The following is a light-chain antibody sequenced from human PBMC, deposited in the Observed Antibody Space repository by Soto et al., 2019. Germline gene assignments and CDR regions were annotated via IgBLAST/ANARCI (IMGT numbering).Light chain of an antibody. J-gene: IGLJ1*01. V-gene: IGLV2-14*01. CDR2: EVS. CDR1: SSDVGGYNY. Sequence: QSALTQPASVSGSPGQSITISCTGTSSDVGGYNYVSWYQQHPGKAPKLMIYEVSNRPSGVSNRVSGSKSGNTASLTISGLQAEDEADYYCSSYTSSSIDYVFGTGTKLTAL. CDR3: SSYTSSSIDYV.